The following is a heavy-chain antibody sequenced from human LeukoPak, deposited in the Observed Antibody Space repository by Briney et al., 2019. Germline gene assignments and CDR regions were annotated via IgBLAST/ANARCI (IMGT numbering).Heavy chain of an antibody. V-gene: IGHV1-2*02. Sequence: ASVKVSCKASGYTFTGYYMHWVRQAPGQGLEWMGWINPNSGGTNYAQKFQGRATMTRDTSISTAYMELSRLRSDDTAVYYCARGGCSSTSCYTMDNWFDPWGQGTLVTVSS. CDR2: INPNSGGT. D-gene: IGHD2-2*02. CDR1: GYTFTGYY. CDR3: ARGGCSSTSCYTMDNWFDP. J-gene: IGHJ5*02.